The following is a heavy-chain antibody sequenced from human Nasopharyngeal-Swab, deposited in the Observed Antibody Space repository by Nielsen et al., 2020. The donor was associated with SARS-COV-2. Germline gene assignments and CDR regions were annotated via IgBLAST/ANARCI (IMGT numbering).Heavy chain of an antibody. CDR3: AKDYYDSSGYLEYYFDY. CDR1: GFTFSSYG. CDR2: IWYDGSNK. J-gene: IGHJ4*02. Sequence: EGSLRLSCAASGFTFSSYGMHWVRQAPGKGLEWVAVIWYDGSNKYYADSVKGRFTISRDNSKNTLYLQMNSLRAEDTAVYYCAKDYYDSSGYLEYYFDYWGQGTLVTVSS. V-gene: IGHV3-30*02. D-gene: IGHD3-22*01.